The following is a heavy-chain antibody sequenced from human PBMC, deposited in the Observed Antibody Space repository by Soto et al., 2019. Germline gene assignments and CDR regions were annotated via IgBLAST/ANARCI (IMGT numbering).Heavy chain of an antibody. V-gene: IGHV1-8*01. Sequence: QVQLVQSGAEVKKPGASVKVSCKASGYTFTSYNINWVRQATGQGLEWMGWMNPNSGNTGYAQTFQDRITLTRDTSLTTAYMELSSLRSDDTAVYFCVRYGVAATYWGQGTLVTVSS. J-gene: IGHJ4*02. D-gene: IGHD2-8*01. CDR3: VRYGVAATY. CDR1: GYTFTSYN. CDR2: MNPNSGNT.